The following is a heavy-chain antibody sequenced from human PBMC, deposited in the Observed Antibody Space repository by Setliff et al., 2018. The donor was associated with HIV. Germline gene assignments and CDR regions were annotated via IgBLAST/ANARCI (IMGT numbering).Heavy chain of an antibody. CDR3: ARDHRLPGVQPPYWYFDL. V-gene: IGHV4-34*01. J-gene: IGHJ2*01. CDR2: INHSGNT. CDR1: GESFSNYH. D-gene: IGHD3-10*01. Sequence: SETLSLTCAVFGESFSNYHWNWFRQPPGGGLEWIGEINHSGNTDYNSSLKSRVTISVDTSKKQFSLGMRSLTAADTAVYYCARDHRLPGVQPPYWYFDLWGRGTLVTVSS.